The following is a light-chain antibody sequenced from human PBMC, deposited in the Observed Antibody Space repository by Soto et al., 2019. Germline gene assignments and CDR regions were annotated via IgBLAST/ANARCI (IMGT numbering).Light chain of an antibody. CDR3: HSYDSSLSAVV. Sequence: QSVMTQPPSVSGAPGQRVTISCTGTSSNIGAGYDVHWYQQLPGKAPTLLIYSNNDRPSGVPDRFSGSKSGTSASLAITGLQADDEADYYCHSYDSSLSAVVFGGGTKLTVL. CDR1: SSNIGAGYD. V-gene: IGLV1-40*01. J-gene: IGLJ3*02. CDR2: SNN.